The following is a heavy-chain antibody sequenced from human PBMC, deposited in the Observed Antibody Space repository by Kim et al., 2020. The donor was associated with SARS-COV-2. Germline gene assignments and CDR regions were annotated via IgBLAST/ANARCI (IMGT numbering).Heavy chain of an antibody. CDR2: INPSGGST. J-gene: IGHJ3*01. Sequence: ASVKVSCKASGYTFTSYYMHWVRQAPGEGLEWMGIINPSGGSTSHAQKFQGRVTMTRDTSTSTVYMELSSLRSEDTAVYYCASQSYYYDSSGYLLGPDTWGQGTMVTVSS. CDR3: ASQSYYYDSSGYLLGPDT. D-gene: IGHD3-22*01. V-gene: IGHV1-46*01. CDR1: GYTFTSYY.